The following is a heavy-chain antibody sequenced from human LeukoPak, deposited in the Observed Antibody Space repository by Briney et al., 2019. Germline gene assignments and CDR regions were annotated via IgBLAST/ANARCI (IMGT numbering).Heavy chain of an antibody. CDR2: IYYVGRA. J-gene: IGHJ4*02. CDR1: GDSINNYF. Sequence: SETLSLACTVSGDSINNYFWSWIRQSPEKGLEWIAYIYYVGRANYNPSLESRVTMSIDTSKNQFSLRLSSVTAADTAVYYCARHILNFGNNSHFDHWGQGILVTVSS. V-gene: IGHV4-59*08. D-gene: IGHD2/OR15-2a*01. CDR3: ARHILNFGNNSHFDH.